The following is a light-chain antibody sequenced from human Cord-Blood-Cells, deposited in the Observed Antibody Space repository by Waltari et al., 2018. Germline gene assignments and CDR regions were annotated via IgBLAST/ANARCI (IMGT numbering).Light chain of an antibody. CDR2: GAS. J-gene: IGKJ2*03. V-gene: IGKV3-15*01. CDR1: QSVSSN. CDR3: QQYNNWPQS. Sequence: EIVMTQSPATLSVSPGVRATLSCRASQSVSSNLAWYQQKPGQAPRLLIYGASTRATGIPARFSGSESGTEFTLTISSLQSEDFAVYYCQQYNNWPQSFGQGTKLEIK.